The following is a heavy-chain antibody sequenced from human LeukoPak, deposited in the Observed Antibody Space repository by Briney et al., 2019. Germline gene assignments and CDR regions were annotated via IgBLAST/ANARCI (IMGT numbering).Heavy chain of an antibody. Sequence: SETLSLTCTVSGGSITNTRYYWAWIRQPPGKGLEWIGTIYYTGTTYYNPALKSRVTMSVDTSRNQFSLKLIFVTAADTAVYYCANGPGRPFDYWGQGALVTVSS. V-gene: IGHV4-39*07. J-gene: IGHJ4*02. CDR2: IYYTGTT. CDR1: GGSITNTRYY. CDR3: ANGPGRPFDY. D-gene: IGHD1-26*01.